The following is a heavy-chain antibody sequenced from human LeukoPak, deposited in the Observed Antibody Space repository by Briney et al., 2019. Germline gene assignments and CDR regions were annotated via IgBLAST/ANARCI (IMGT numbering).Heavy chain of an antibody. CDR2: ISSSGST. Sequence: SETLSLTCTVSGDSISSGDYYWSWIRQPAGKGLEWIGRISSSGSTNYNPSLKSRVTISVDTSKNQFSLKLSSVTAADTAVYYCARVLYYDFWSGYNSNWFDPWGQGTLVTVSS. V-gene: IGHV4-61*02. CDR1: GDSISSGDYY. J-gene: IGHJ5*02. D-gene: IGHD3-3*01. CDR3: ARVLYYDFWSGYNSNWFDP.